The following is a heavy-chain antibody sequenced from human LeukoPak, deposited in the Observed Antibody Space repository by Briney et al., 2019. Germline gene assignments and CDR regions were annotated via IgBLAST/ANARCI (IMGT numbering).Heavy chain of an antibody. D-gene: IGHD6-13*01. CDR2: ISDSGGKT. J-gene: IGHJ4*02. CDR1: GFSFSSYA. V-gene: IGHV3-23*01. Sequence: GGSLRLSCAVSGFSFSSYAMSWVRQAPGKGLEWVSAISDSGGKTYYADSVKGRFTIPRDNSKNTLYLQMNSLRAEDTAIYYCAKTSYTSSWSDIDYWGQGTLVTVSS. CDR3: AKTSYTSSWSDIDY.